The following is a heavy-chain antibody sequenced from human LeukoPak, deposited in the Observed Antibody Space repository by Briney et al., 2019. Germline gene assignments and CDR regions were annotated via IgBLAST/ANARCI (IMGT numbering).Heavy chain of an antibody. CDR2: FDPEDGEK. J-gene: IGHJ4*02. D-gene: IGHD5-12*01. V-gene: IGHV1-24*01. CDR3: ATGPIDMTVDYLHY. CDR1: GYTLTDLS. Sequence: ASVKVSCKISGYTLTDLSMHWVRQAPGKGLEWMGRFDPEDGEKIYSQNFQGRVTMTEDTSTDTAYMELSSLRSEDTAVCYCATGPIDMTVDYLHYWGQGTLVTVSS.